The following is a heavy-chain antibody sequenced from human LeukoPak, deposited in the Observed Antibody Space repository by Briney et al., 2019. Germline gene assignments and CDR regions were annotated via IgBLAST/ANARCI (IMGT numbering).Heavy chain of an antibody. V-gene: IGHV4-4*07. CDR3: ARGLLTYYDILTGHVYFDY. D-gene: IGHD3-9*01. CDR1: GGSISSYY. CDR2: IYTSGST. Sequence: SETLSLTCTVSGGSISSYYWSWIRQPAGKGLEWIGRIYTSGSTNYNPSLKSRVTISVDTSKNQFSLKLSSVTAADTAVYYCARGLLTYYDILTGHVYFDYWGQGTLVTVSP. J-gene: IGHJ4*02.